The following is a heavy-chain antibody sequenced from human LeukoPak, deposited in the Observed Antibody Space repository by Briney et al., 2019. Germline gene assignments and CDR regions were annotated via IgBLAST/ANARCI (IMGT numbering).Heavy chain of an antibody. D-gene: IGHD3-3*01. CDR3: ARAYDFWSAYYFDY. J-gene: IGHJ4*02. CDR2: IYSGDST. CDR1: GFTVSSNY. V-gene: IGHV3-53*01. Sequence: PGGSLRLSCAASGFTVSSNYMSWVRQAPGKGLEWVSVIYSGDSTYYADSVKGRLTISRDNSKNTLYLQMNSLRAEDTAVYYCARAYDFWSAYYFDYWGQGTLVTVSS.